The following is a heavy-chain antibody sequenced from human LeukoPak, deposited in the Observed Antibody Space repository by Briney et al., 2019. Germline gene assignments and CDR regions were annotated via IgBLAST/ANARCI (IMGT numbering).Heavy chain of an antibody. J-gene: IGHJ5*02. CDR2: INHSGST. CDR1: GGSFSGYY. D-gene: IGHD2-15*01. CDR3: ARADCSGGSCSVYNWFDP. Sequence: PSETLSLTCAVYGGSFSGYYWSWIRQPPGKGLEWIGEINHSGSTNYNPSLKSRVTISVDTSKNQFSLKLSSVTAADTAVYCCARADCSGGSCSVYNWFDPWGQGTLVTVSS. V-gene: IGHV4-34*01.